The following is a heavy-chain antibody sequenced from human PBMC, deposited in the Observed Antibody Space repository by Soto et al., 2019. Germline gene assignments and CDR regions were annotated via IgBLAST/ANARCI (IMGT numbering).Heavy chain of an antibody. V-gene: IGHV1-18*03. CDR3: ARDTQQDSNGYYLDWFDP. CDR2: INPSNDNT. CDR1: GYTFYRYG. D-gene: IGHD3-22*01. J-gene: IGHJ5*02. Sequence: QVQLVQSGAEVKKAGASVKVSCKASGYTFYRYGITWVRQAPGQGLEWMGWINPSNDNTNYAQKFRGRVTMTTDASTSTAHMELRSLKSDDMAVYYCARDTQQDSNGYYLDWFDPWGQGTLVTVSS.